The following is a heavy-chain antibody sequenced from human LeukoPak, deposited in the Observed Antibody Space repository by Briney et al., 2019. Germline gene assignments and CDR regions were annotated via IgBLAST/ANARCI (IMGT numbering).Heavy chain of an antibody. CDR3: ARVVDYASSGFDY. D-gene: IGHD2-2*01. V-gene: IGHV4-30-4*08. CDR1: GGSITSGDYY. Sequence: TSQTLSLTCTVSGGSITSGDYYWSWIRQPPGKGLEWIGYIYYSGSTYYNPSLKSRVTISVDTSKNQFSLKLSSVTAADTAVYYCARVVDYASSGFDYWGPGTLVTVSS. J-gene: IGHJ4*02. CDR2: IYYSGST.